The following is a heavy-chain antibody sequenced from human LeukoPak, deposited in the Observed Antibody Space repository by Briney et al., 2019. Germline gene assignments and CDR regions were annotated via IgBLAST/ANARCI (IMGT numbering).Heavy chain of an antibody. CDR3: ARHIDGVDI. Sequence: SETLSLTCTVSGGSLSSSLYFWGWIRQPPGKGLEWIGSIYYSGSTYYNPSRKSRVTISVDTSKNQFSLKLSSVTAADTAVYYCARHIDGVDIWGQGTMVTVS. CDR1: GGSLSSSLYF. V-gene: IGHV4-39*01. J-gene: IGHJ3*02. CDR2: IYYSGST.